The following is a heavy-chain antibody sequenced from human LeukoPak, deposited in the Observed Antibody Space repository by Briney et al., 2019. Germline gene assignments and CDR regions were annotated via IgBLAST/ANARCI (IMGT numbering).Heavy chain of an antibody. V-gene: IGHV3-23*01. J-gene: IGHJ5*02. Sequence: GGSLRLSCAASGFTFSNFAMSWVRQAPGKGLEWVSAVSGSGGNTYYADSVKGRFTISRDNSKNTLFLQMNSLRAEDTAVYYCVPNPRGLPANNWFAPWGQGTLVTVSS. CDR3: VPNPRGLPANNWFAP. D-gene: IGHD4-17*01. CDR2: VSGSGGNT. CDR1: GFTFSNFA.